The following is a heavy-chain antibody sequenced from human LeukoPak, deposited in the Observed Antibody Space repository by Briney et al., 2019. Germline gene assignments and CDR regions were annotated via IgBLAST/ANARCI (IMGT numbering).Heavy chain of an antibody. CDR3: ARTIAAAGHDAFDI. J-gene: IGHJ3*02. V-gene: IGHV3-21*01. CDR2: ISSSSSYI. CDR1: GFTFSSYS. D-gene: IGHD6-13*01. Sequence: GGSLRLSCAASGFTFSSYSMNWVRQAPGKGLEWVSSISSSSSYIYYADSVKGRFTISRDNAKNSLYLQMNSLRAEDTAVYYCARTIAAAGHDAFDIWGQGTMVTVSS.